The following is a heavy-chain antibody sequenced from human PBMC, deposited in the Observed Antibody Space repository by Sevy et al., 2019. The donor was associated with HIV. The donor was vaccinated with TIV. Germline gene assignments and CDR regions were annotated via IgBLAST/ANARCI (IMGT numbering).Heavy chain of an antibody. J-gene: IGHJ4*02. CDR1: GFTFSSYS. Sequence: GGSLRLSCAASGFTFSSYSMNWVRQAPGKGLEWVSSISSSSSYIYYADSVKGRFTISRDNAKTSLYLQMNSLRAEDTAVYYCARDFLTYYDYVWGSYSYWGQGTLVTVSS. CDR2: ISSSSSYI. V-gene: IGHV3-21*01. CDR3: ARDFLTYYDYVWGSYSY. D-gene: IGHD3-16*01.